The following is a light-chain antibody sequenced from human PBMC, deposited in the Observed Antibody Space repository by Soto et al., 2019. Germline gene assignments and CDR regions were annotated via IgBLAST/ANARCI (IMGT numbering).Light chain of an antibody. CDR2: GAS. J-gene: IGKJ5*01. Sequence: EIVMTQSPATLSVSPGERAALSCRASQSVSGNLAWYQQTPGQSPRLLIYGASTRATGIPARFSGSGFGTEFTLTISSLKSEDFAVYYCKKYNYTPPAFGQGTHLEIK. V-gene: IGKV3-15*01. CDR3: KKYNYTPPA. CDR1: QSVSGN.